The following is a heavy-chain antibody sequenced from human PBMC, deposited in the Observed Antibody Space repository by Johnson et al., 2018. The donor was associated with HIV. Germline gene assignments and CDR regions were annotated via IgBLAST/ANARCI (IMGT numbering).Heavy chain of an antibody. D-gene: IGHD3-22*01. Sequence: QVQVLESGGGLVQPGGSLRLSCAASGFTFSSYGMHWVRQAPGKGLEWVAFIRYDGSNKYYADSVKGRFTISRDNSKNTLYLQMNSLRAEDTAVYYCARVTTMIVVVFAFDIWGQGTMVTVSS. CDR1: GFTFSSYG. CDR3: ARVTTMIVVVFAFDI. V-gene: IGHV3-30*02. J-gene: IGHJ3*02. CDR2: IRYDGSNK.